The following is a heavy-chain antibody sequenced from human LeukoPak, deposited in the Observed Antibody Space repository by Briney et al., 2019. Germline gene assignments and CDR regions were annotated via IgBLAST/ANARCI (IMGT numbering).Heavy chain of an antibody. Sequence: SETLSLTCAVYGGSFSGYYWSWIRQPPGKGLEWIGEINHSGSTNYNPSLKSRVTISVDTSKNQFSLKLSSVTAADTAVYYCARVFYYYYGMDVWGQGTTVTASS. CDR1: GGSFSGYY. J-gene: IGHJ6*02. V-gene: IGHV4-34*01. CDR3: ARVFYYYYGMDV. CDR2: INHSGST.